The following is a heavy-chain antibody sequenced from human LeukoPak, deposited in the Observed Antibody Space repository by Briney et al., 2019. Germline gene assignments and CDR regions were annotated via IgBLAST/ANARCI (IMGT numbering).Heavy chain of an antibody. CDR1: GGSISSGGYY. D-gene: IGHD5-12*01. J-gene: IGHJ3*01. CDR2: IYHSGST. CDR3: ARVGGSNAPYDAFDF. Sequence: PSETLSLTCTVSGGSISSGGYYWSWIRQPPGKGLERIGYIYHSGSTYYNPSLKSRVTISVDRSKNQFSLKLSSVTAADTAVYYCARVGGSNAPYDAFDFWGQGTMVTVSS. V-gene: IGHV4-30-2*01.